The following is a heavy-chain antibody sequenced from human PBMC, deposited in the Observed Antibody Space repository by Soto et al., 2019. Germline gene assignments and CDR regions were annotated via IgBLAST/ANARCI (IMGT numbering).Heavy chain of an antibody. Sequence: PSYTLSLTCTVSSDSISGLYWTWIRQPAGKGLEWIGQIYSSGETNYNTSLKGRVIMSLDKSKNQFSLMLTSVTAADTAVYFCARYDFGIFDYWGHGILVTVSS. CDR1: SDSISGLY. CDR2: IYSSGET. V-gene: IGHV4-59*10. J-gene: IGHJ4*01. D-gene: IGHD4-17*01. CDR3: ARYDFGIFDY.